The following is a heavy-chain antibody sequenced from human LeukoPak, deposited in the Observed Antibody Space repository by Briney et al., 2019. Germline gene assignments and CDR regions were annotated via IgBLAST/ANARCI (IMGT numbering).Heavy chain of an antibody. Sequence: PGGSLRLSCAASGFTVSSNYMSWVRQAPGKGLEWVSVIYSGGSTYYADSVKGRFTISRDNSKNTLYLQMNSLSAEDTAVYYCARVLSGGSQDYWGQGTLVTVSS. CDR2: IYSGGST. CDR1: GFTVSSNY. CDR3: ARVLSGGSQDY. D-gene: IGHD2-15*01. J-gene: IGHJ4*02. V-gene: IGHV3-66*02.